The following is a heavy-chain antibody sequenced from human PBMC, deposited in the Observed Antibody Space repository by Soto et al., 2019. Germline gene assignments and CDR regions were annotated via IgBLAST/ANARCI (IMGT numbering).Heavy chain of an antibody. CDR1: GFTVCSYA. CDR3: AARYGSGSYH. Sequence: WGSMRLSCAASGFTVCSYAMSWVRQAPGKGLEWVSVISDSGGTTNYADSVKGRFTISRDNSKNTLYLQMNSLRAEDTAVYYCAARYGSGSYHWGQGTLVTVSS. D-gene: IGHD3-10*01. CDR2: ISDSGGTT. J-gene: IGHJ4*02. V-gene: IGHV3-23*01.